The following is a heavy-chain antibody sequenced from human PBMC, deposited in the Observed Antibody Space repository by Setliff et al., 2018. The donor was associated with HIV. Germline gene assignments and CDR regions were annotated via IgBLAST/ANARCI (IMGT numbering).Heavy chain of an antibody. D-gene: IGHD3-22*01. Sequence: GESLKISCKGSGYKFTGYWIGWARQMPGKSLEWMGIIYPGDSDTRYSPSFQGQVTISTDKSISTAFLQWSSLKASDTAMYYCARHSHYDRSGYYYRKMPDDAFDIWGLGTMVTVSS. CDR3: ARHSHYDRSGYYYRKMPDDAFDI. CDR2: IYPGDSDT. J-gene: IGHJ3*02. CDR1: GYKFTGYW. V-gene: IGHV5-51*01.